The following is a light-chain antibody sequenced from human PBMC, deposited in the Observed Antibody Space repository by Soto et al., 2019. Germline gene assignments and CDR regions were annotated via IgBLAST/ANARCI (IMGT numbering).Light chain of an antibody. CDR3: QKGNSLPPFT. V-gene: IGKV1D-12*01. CDR1: QSLTRW. Sequence: DFPMTQSPSSVSASVGDRVTITCRATQSLTRWLAWYQQKPGQAPKLLIYAASTLHSGVSSRFSGTGSGTDFTLTINNLQPEDVATHYCQKGNSLPPFTFGPGTRVDI. J-gene: IGKJ3*01. CDR2: AAS.